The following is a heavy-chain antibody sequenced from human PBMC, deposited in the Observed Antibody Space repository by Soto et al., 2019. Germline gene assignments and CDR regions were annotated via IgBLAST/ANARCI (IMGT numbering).Heavy chain of an antibody. Sequence: EVLVMESGGGLIQPGGSLTLSCAASGFTVSSNYMVWVRQAPGKGLEWVSVTYSDGNTLYADSVKGRFTISRDDTKNTLFLQMDSLRAEDTAMYYCSRAYGAGSYFSDSWGQGTLVNVSS. CDR1: GFTVSSNY. J-gene: IGHJ5*01. CDR2: TYSDGNT. CDR3: SRAYGAGSYFSDS. D-gene: IGHD3-10*01. V-gene: IGHV3-53*01.